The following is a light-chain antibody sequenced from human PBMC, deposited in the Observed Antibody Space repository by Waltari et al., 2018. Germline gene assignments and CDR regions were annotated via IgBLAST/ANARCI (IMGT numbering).Light chain of an antibody. V-gene: IGLV2-14*03. J-gene: IGLJ2*01. CDR2: DVA. Sequence: QSALTQPASVSGSPGQSISVPCKGTSSAVGGYKYVSWYQHHPGKAPKLLIYDVAKRPSGVSDRFSGSKTGNTASLTISGLRAEDEAFYYCSSYSTTSAVVFGGGTKMTVL. CDR3: SSYSTTSAVV. CDR1: SSAVGGYKY.